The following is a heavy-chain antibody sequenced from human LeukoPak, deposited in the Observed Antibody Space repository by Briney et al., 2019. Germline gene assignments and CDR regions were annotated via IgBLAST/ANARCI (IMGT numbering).Heavy chain of an antibody. J-gene: IGHJ5*02. CDR1: GFTFSSYW. CDR3: ATAGEYRFDH. D-gene: IGHD3-10*01. V-gene: IGHV3-74*01. Sequence: PGGSLRLSCATSGFTFSSYWMHWVRQDPGKGLVWVSRMNPDGSTINYADSVKGRFTISRDNAKSTLYLQMNNQRLEDTAVYYCATAGEYRFDHWGQGTLVSVSS. CDR2: MNPDGSTI.